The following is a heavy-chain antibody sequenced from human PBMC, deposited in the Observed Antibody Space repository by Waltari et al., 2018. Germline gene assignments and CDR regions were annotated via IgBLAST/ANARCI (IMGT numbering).Heavy chain of an antibody. CDR3: AREWGVMVGTAGFYFDY. Sequence: EVQLVGSGGGLVKPGGSLRLSCAASGFTFSSYTMNWVRQAPGKGIEWVSSISSGSNYIDYADSVKGRFTISRDNAKNSLYLQMNSLRVEDTAVYYCAREWGVMVGTAGFYFDYWGQGALVTVSS. V-gene: IGHV3-21*01. CDR2: ISSGSNYI. D-gene: IGHD2-15*01. CDR1: GFTFSSYT. J-gene: IGHJ4*02.